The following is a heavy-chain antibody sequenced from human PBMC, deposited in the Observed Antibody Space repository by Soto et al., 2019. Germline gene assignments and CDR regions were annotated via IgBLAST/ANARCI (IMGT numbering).Heavy chain of an antibody. V-gene: IGHV4-59*01. Sequence: SETLSLTCTVSGGSLTDYYWSWIRQSPGKGLEWIGYVYYSGSTNYSPSLRSRVTISIDTSKNQFSLKLSSVTAADTAVYFCARAKTTMIVPENYWGQGTLVTVSS. J-gene: IGHJ4*02. CDR1: GGSLTDYY. CDR2: VYYSGST. CDR3: ARAKTTMIVPENY. D-gene: IGHD3-22*01.